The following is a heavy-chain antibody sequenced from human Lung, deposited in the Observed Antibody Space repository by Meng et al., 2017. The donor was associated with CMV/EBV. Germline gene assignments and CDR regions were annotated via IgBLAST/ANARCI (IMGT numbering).Heavy chain of an antibody. CDR1: GGTLSSYA. J-gene: IGHJ4*02. Sequence: KVSCKASGGTLSSYALSWVRQAPGQGLEWMGDIIPILGIVNYAQKFRGRVTITADRATGTAYMELSSLRSEDTAVYYCARTLGSYYDYWGQGTLVTVSS. D-gene: IGHD1-26*01. CDR2: IIPILGIV. CDR3: ARTLGSYYDY. V-gene: IGHV1-69*10.